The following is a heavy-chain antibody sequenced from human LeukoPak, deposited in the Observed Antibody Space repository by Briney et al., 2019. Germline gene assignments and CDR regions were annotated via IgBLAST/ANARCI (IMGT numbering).Heavy chain of an antibody. CDR1: GFTFRSYA. CDR3: ARAASSGWYADY. Sequence: GGPLTLSCAASGFTFRSYAMHWVRTAPGKGLEWVPCISYDGSNKYYADPVKSRFTISRDNSKNTLYPQMNSLRAEETVLFYSARAASSGWYADYWGQGTLVTVSS. CDR2: ISYDGSNK. V-gene: IGHV3-30-3*01. J-gene: IGHJ4*02. D-gene: IGHD6-19*01.